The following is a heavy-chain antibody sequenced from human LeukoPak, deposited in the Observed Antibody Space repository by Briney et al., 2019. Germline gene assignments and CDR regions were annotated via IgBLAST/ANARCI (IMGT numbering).Heavy chain of an antibody. D-gene: IGHD6-6*01. CDR3: ANWIGSSSRDY. CDR1: GFTFSNYY. Sequence: GGSLRLSCAASGFTFSNYYMSWVRQAPGKGLEWVSGINSNGDEIYYADSVRGRFTISRDNSNNALYLQMDSLRAEDTAVYYCANWIGSSSRDYWGQGTLVTVSS. V-gene: IGHV3-23*01. CDR2: INSNGDEI. J-gene: IGHJ4*02.